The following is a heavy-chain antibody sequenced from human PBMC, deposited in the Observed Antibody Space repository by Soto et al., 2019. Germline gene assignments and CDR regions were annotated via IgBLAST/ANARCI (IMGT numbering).Heavy chain of an antibody. D-gene: IGHD5-12*01. Sequence: QVHLQQWGAGLLTPSETLSLTCAVYGESFIGYYWTWIRQPPGKGLEWIGEINHRGSANYNPSLKSRVTISVDTSNNQFSLKLSSVTAADTSVYDCARTDIVTTNCVDPWCKGTLVTFSS. V-gene: IGHV4-34*02. J-gene: IGHJ5*02. CDR2: INHRGSA. CDR3: ARTDIVTTNCVDP. CDR1: GESFIGYY.